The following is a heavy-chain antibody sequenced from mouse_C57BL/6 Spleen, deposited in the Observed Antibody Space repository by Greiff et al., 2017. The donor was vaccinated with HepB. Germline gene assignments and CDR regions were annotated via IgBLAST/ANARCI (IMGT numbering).Heavy chain of an antibody. CDR2: IYPGDGDT. V-gene: IGHV1-82*01. D-gene: IGHD2-4*01. J-gene: IGHJ4*01. CDR3: ARLRYDYDGDYYAMDY. CDR1: GYAFSSSW. Sequence: QVQLQQSGPELVKPGASVKISCKASGYAFSSSWMNWVKQRPGKGLEWIGRIYPGDGDTNYNGKFKGKATLTADKSSSTAYMQLSSLTSEDSAVYFCARLRYDYDGDYYAMDYWGQGTSVTVSS.